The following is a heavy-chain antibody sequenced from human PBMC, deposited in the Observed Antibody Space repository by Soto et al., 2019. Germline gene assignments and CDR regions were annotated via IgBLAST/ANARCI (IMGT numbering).Heavy chain of an antibody. CDR3: AKGRLRLGELSLGQ. D-gene: IGHD3-16*02. Sequence: GVSLILSVAASGFTFSIYAMCWVRQAPGKGLEWVSAISGSGGSTYYADSVKGRFTISRDNSKNTLYLQMNSLRAEDTAVYYCAKGRLRLGELSLGQWGQGT. J-gene: IGHJ4*02. CDR1: GFTFSIYA. V-gene: IGHV3-23*01. CDR2: ISGSGGST.